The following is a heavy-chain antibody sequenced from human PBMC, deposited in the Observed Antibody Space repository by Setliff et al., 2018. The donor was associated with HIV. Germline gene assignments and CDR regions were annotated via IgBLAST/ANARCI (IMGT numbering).Heavy chain of an antibody. Sequence: ETLSLTCTVSGGSISTYYWSWIRQPPGKGLEWIGSIYFTGSSDNNPSLKSRVTLSVDTSKNQLSLKLSSVTAADTAVYYCAHYYYDTSGQPFDYWGQGALVTVSS. CDR1: GGSISTYY. CDR3: AHYYYDTSGQPFDY. V-gene: IGHV4-59*08. D-gene: IGHD3-22*01. J-gene: IGHJ4*02. CDR2: IYFTGSS.